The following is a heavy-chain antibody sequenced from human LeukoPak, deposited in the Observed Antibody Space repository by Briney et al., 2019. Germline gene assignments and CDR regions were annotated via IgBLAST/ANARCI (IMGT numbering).Heavy chain of an antibody. V-gene: IGHV4-39*07. CDR3: AREVWSGYYDDY. CDR2: IYYSGST. J-gene: IGHJ4*02. D-gene: IGHD3-3*01. Sequence: SETLSLTCTVSGGSISSSIYYWGWIRQPPGKGLEWIGSIYYSGSTYYNPSLKSRVTISVDTSKNQFSLKLSSVTAADTAVYYCAREVWSGYYDDYWGQGTLVTVSS. CDR1: GGSISSSIYY.